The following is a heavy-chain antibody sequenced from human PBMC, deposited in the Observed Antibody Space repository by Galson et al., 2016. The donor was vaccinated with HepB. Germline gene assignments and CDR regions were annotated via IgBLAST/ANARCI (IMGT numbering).Heavy chain of an antibody. J-gene: IGHJ4*02. Sequence: SLRLSCAASGFSFSNYAMSWVRQAPGDGLEWVSIVSASGSSTYYADSVKGRFTISRDNSRNTLYLQIDSLRAEDTAVYYCAKGTSGPPSYYFDSWGQGTLVTVSS. CDR2: VSASGSST. V-gene: IGHV3-23*01. CDR3: AKGTSGPPSYYFDS. CDR1: GFSFSNYA.